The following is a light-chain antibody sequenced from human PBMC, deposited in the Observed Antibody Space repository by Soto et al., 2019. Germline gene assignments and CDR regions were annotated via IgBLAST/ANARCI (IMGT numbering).Light chain of an antibody. J-gene: IGLJ2*01. CDR3: QTWGTDIVV. CDR2: LNSDGSH. CDR1: SGHSSYA. V-gene: IGLV4-69*01. Sequence: QPVLTQSPSASASLGASVKLTCTLSSGHSSYAIAWHQQQPEKGPRYLMKLNSDGSHRTGDGIPDRFSGSSSGAERYLTISGLQSEDEADYYCQTWGTDIVVFGGGTKLTVL.